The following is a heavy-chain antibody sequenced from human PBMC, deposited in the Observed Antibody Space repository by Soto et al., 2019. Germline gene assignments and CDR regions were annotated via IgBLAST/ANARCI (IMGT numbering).Heavy chain of an antibody. V-gene: IGHV4-4*07. Sequence: PSETLSLTCTVSGASIIGFFWRWIRQPAGKRLEWIGRIYSSGNTNFNPSLKSRVTMSVDTSANLLSLKLTSVTAADTAVYFCVKEEQVGYFDYWGQGTLVTVSS. CDR3: VKEEQVGYFDY. CDR2: IYSSGNT. CDR1: GASIIGFF. D-gene: IGHD6-6*01. J-gene: IGHJ4*02.